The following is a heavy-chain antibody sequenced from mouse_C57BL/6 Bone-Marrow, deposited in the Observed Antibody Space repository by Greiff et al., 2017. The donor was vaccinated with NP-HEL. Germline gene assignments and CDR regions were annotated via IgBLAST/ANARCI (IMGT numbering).Heavy chain of an antibody. V-gene: IGHV5-16*01. J-gene: IGHJ4*01. CDR3: AREGGLRRRTYAMDY. Sequence: DVMLVEPEGGLVQPGSSMKLSCTASGFTFSDYYMAWVRQVPEKGLEWVANITYDGSSTYYLDSLKSRFIISRDNAKNILYLQMRSLKSEDTATYYCAREGGLRRRTYAMDYWGQGTSVTVSS. CDR2: ITYDGSST. CDR1: GFTFSDYY. D-gene: IGHD2-4*01.